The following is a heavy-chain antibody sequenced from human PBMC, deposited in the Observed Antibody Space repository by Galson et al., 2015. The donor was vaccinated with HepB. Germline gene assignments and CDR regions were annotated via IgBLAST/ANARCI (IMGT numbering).Heavy chain of an antibody. CDR1: GYTFTGYY. J-gene: IGHJ4*02. D-gene: IGHD5-24*01. V-gene: IGHV1-2*02. CDR2: INPNSGGT. CDR3: ARDGYNVRGIDY. Sequence: SVKVSCKASGYTFTGYYIYWVRQALGQGLEWMGWINPNSGGTKYAQKFQGRVTMTRDTSISTAYMELSRLRSDDTAVYYCARDGYNVRGIDYWGQGTLVTVSS.